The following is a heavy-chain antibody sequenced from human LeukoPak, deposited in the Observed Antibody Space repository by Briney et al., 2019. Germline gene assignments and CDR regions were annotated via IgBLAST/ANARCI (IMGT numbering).Heavy chain of an antibody. CDR2: IYTSGST. Sequence: SETLSLTCTVSGGSISSYYWSWIRQPAGKGLEWIGRIYTSGSTNYNPSLKGRVTMSVDTSKNQFSLKLSSVTAADTAVYYCAGDSIAVAGIVYWGQGTLVTVSS. CDR3: AGDSIAVAGIVY. D-gene: IGHD6-19*01. CDR1: GGSISSYY. J-gene: IGHJ4*02. V-gene: IGHV4-4*07.